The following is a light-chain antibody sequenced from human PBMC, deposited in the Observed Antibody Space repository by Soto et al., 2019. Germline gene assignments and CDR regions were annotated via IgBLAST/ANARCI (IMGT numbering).Light chain of an antibody. CDR2: DAS. Sequence: EIVLTQSPATLSFSLGEGATLSWRASQSVSSYLAWYQQKPGQAPRLLIYDASNRATGIPARFSGSGSGTDFTLIISSLEPEDSAIYYCQQRNIWPPVTFGQGTRLEIK. CDR3: QQRNIWPPVT. V-gene: IGKV3-11*01. J-gene: IGKJ5*01. CDR1: QSVSSY.